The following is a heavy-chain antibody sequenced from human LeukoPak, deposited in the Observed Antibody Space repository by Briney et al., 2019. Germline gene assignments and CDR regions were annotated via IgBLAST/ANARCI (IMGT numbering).Heavy chain of an antibody. CDR1: GGSISSISYY. Sequence: SETLSLTCTVSGGSISSISYYWGWIRQPPGKGLEWIGSIYYSGSTYYNPSLKSRVTISVDTSKNQFSLKLSSVTAADTAVYYCARLEWAFLVVVPAASLERGHFDYWGQGTLVTVSS. D-gene: IGHD2-2*01. CDR3: ARLEWAFLVVVPAASLERGHFDY. CDR2: IYYSGST. V-gene: IGHV4-39*01. J-gene: IGHJ4*02.